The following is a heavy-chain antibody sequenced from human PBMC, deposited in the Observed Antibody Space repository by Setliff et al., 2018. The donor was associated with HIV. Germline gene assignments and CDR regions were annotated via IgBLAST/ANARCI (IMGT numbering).Heavy chain of an antibody. Sequence: SETLSLTCAVSGYSIRSGYYWGWIRQSPGKGLEWIGTMFRTGTSYYNPSLTSRVTISQDTSKNQFSLELTSVTAADTAVYCSNWNTTIDADSWGQGTLVTVSS. CDR3: NWNTTIDADS. CDR2: MFRTGTS. CDR1: GYSIRSGYY. D-gene: IGHD1-1*01. V-gene: IGHV4-38-2*01. J-gene: IGHJ4*02.